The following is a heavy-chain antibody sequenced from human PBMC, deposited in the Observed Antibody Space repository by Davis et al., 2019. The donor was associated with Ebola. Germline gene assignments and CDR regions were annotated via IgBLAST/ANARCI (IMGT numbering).Heavy chain of an antibody. CDR2: INPNSGGT. J-gene: IGHJ6*02. D-gene: IGHD2-21*02. Sequence: ASVKVSCKASGYTFTGYYMHWVRQAPGQGLEWMGWINPNSGGTNYAQKFQGWVTMTRDTSISTAYMELSRLRSDDTAVYYCARDLAYCGGDCYAAEGYYYYYYGMDVWGQGTTVTVSS. CDR3: ARDLAYCGGDCYAAEGYYYYYYGMDV. V-gene: IGHV1-2*04. CDR1: GYTFTGYY.